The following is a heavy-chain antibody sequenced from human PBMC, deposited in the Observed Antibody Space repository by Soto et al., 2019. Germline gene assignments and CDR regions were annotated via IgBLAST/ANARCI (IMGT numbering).Heavy chain of an antibody. V-gene: IGHV4-31*03. Sequence: QVQLQESGPGLVKPSQTLSLTCTVSGASISSGAYYWSWIRQQPGKGLEWVGYIYYTGNSYYNPFLRSRISMSIDTSNNQFSLRLSSVTAADTAVYYCAAGSGTHYSVATGFDFWGLGTLVTVSP. CDR1: GASISSGAYY. CDR2: IYYTGNS. J-gene: IGHJ4*02. D-gene: IGHD3-10*01. CDR3: AAGSGTHYSVATGFDF.